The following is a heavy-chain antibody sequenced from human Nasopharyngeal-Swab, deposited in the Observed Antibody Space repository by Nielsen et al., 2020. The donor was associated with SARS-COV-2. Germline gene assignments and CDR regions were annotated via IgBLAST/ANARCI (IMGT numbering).Heavy chain of an antibody. CDR1: GYTFTSYY. Sequence: ASVKVSCKASGYTFTSYYMHWVRQAPGQGLEWMGIINPSDGSTSYAQKFQGRVTMTRDTSTSTVYMELSSLRSEDTAVYYCARDPTPAVDSSSSLDYYYGMDVWGQGTTVTVSS. CDR3: ARDPTPAVDSSSSLDYYYGMDV. V-gene: IGHV1-46*01. J-gene: IGHJ6*02. CDR2: INPSDGST. D-gene: IGHD6-6*01.